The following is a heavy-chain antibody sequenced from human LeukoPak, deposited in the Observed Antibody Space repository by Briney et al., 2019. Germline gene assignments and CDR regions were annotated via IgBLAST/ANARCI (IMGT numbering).Heavy chain of an antibody. CDR2: ISSSSSTT. CDR3: ASLGYSSSWYYYYYYMDV. Sequence: GGSLRLSCAAAGFTFSSYSMNWVRQAPGKGLEWVSYISSSSSTTYYADSVKGRFTISRDNAKNSLYLQMNSLRAEDTAVYYCASLGYSSSWYYYYYYMDVWGKGTTVTISS. V-gene: IGHV3-48*01. J-gene: IGHJ6*03. CDR1: GFTFSSYS. D-gene: IGHD6-13*01.